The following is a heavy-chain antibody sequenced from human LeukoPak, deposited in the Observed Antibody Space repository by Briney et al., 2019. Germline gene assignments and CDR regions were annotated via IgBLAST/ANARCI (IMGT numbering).Heavy chain of an antibody. V-gene: IGHV3-23*01. CDR2: ISGSGGST. Sequence: GGSLRLSCAASGITFSSYGMSWVRQAPGKGLEWVSAISGSGGSTYYADSVKGRFTISRDNSKNTLYLQMNSLRAEDTAVYYCARDRRYCSSTSCYATNYFDYWGQGTLVTVSS. D-gene: IGHD2-2*01. J-gene: IGHJ4*02. CDR3: ARDRRYCSSTSCYATNYFDY. CDR1: GITFSSYG.